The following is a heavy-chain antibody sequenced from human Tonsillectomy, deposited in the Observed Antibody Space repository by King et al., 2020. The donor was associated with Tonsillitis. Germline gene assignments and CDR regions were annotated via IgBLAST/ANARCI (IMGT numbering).Heavy chain of an antibody. CDR1: GFTFSDYY. J-gene: IGHJ4*02. CDR2: ISSSGSII. Sequence: VQLVESGGGLVKPGGSLRLSCAASGFTFSDYYMSWIRQAPGKGLEWVSYISSSGSIIYYADPVKGRLTISRDNAKNSLYLQMDSRRAEDPAVYYCARARAGRVVAADNDYWGQGTLVTVSS. V-gene: IGHV3-11*01. CDR3: ARARAGRVVAADNDY. D-gene: IGHD2-15*01.